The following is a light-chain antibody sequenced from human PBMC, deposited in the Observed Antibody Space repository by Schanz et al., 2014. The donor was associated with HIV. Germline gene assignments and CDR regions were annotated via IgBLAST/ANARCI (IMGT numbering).Light chain of an antibody. V-gene: IGLV2-14*02. Sequence: QSVLTQPPSVSGAPGQRVTISCTGTSSDVGNYNLVSWYQQHPGKAPKLIIYEVSKRPSGVSDRFSGSKSGNTASLTISGLQAEDEADYYCSSYTSSSTLVFGGGTKPTVL. CDR2: EVS. CDR1: SSDVGNYNL. CDR3: SSYTSSSTLV. J-gene: IGLJ3*02.